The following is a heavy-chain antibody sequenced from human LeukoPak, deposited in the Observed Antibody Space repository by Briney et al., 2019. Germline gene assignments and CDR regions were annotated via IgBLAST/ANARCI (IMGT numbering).Heavy chain of an antibody. CDR3: AMMTTVTTFRIAFDI. D-gene: IGHD4-17*01. CDR1: GFTFSSYW. Sequence: GGSLRLSCAAPGFTFSSYWMSWVRQAPGKGLEWVANIKKDGSEKYYVDSVRGRFTISRDNAKTSLYLQMNSLRAEDTAVYYCAMMTTVTTFRIAFDIWGQGTMVTVSS. CDR2: IKKDGSEK. J-gene: IGHJ3*02. V-gene: IGHV3-7*01.